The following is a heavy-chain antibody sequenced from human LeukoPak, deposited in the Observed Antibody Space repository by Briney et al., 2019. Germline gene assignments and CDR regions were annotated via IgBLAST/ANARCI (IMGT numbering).Heavy chain of an antibody. CDR2: INHSGST. CDR3: ARVPGSNWFDP. D-gene: IGHD3-10*01. J-gene: IGHJ5*02. CDR1: GGSFSGYY. Sequence: SETLSLTCAVYGGSFSGYYWSWIRQPPGKGLEWIGEINHSGSTNYNPSLKSRVTISVDTSKNQFSLKLSSVTAADTAVYYCARVPGSNWFDPWGQGTLVTVSS. V-gene: IGHV4-34*01.